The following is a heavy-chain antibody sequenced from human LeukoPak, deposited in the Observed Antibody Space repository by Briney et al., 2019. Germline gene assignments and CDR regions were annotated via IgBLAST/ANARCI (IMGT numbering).Heavy chain of an antibody. V-gene: IGHV3-23*01. J-gene: IGHJ5*02. D-gene: IGHD6-13*01. Sequence: GGSLRPSCAASGFSFSSYAMSWVRQAPGKGLEWVSGIGGSGDVSEYGDSVKGRFTISRDNSKNTLYLQMNGLRTEDTAMYYCARDAPQVPAAGVLASWGQGTLVTVSS. CDR2: IGGSGDVS. CDR3: ARDAPQVPAAGVLAS. CDR1: GFSFSSYA.